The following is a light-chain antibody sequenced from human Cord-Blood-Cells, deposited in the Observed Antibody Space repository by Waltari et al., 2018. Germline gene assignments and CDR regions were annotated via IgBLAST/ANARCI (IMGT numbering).Light chain of an antibody. CDR2: AVS. J-gene: IGLJ2*01. Sequence: QSALTQHASVSGSPGQSITISCTGTSSDVGGYNYVSWYQQHPGKAPKLMIYAVSNRPSGVSNRFSGSKSGNTASLTISGLQAEDEADYYCSSYTSSSTQVFGGGTKLTGL. V-gene: IGLV2-14*01. CDR1: SSDVGGYNY. CDR3: SSYTSSSTQV.